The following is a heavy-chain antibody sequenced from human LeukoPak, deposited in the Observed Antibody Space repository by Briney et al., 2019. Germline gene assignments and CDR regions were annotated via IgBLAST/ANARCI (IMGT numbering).Heavy chain of an antibody. CDR3: ARSGPGDYDFWSGSPAYFDY. Sequence: PGGSLRLSCAASGFTFSSYSMNWVRQAPGKGLEWVSSISSSSSYIYYADSVKGRFTISRDNAKNSLYLQMNSLRAEDTAVYYCARSGPGDYDFWSGSPAYFDYWGQGTLVTVSS. J-gene: IGHJ4*02. V-gene: IGHV3-21*01. CDR1: GFTFSSYS. D-gene: IGHD3-3*01. CDR2: ISSSSSYI.